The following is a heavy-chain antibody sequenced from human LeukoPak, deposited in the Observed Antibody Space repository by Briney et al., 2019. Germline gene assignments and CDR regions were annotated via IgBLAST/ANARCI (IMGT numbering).Heavy chain of an antibody. Sequence: ASVKVSCKASGYTFTSYGISWVRQAPGQGLEWMGWISAYNGNTNYAQKLQGRVTMTTDTSTSTAYMELRSLRSDDTAVYYCARDLPHITMVRVRYYGMDVWGQGTTVTVSS. CDR2: ISAYNGNT. V-gene: IGHV1-18*01. CDR1: GYTFTSYG. J-gene: IGHJ6*02. CDR3: ARDLPHITMVRVRYYGMDV. D-gene: IGHD3-10*01.